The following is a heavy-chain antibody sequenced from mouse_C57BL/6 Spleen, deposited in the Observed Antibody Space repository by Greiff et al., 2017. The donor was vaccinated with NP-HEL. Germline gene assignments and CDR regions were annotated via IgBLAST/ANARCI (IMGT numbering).Heavy chain of an antibody. V-gene: IGHV14-4*01. CDR3: TTSLLRKLLDY. J-gene: IGHJ2*01. CDR1: GFNIKDDY. D-gene: IGHD2-1*01. Sequence: VQLQQSGAELVRPGASVKLSCTASGFNIKDDYMHWVKQRPEQGLEWIGWIDPENGDTEYASKFQGKATITADTSSNTAYLQLSSLTSEDTAVYYCTTSLLRKLLDYWGQGTTLTVSS. CDR2: IDPENGDT.